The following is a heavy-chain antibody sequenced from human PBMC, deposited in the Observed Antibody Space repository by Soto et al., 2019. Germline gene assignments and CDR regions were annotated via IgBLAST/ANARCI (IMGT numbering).Heavy chain of an antibody. V-gene: IGHV4-59*01. Sequence: PSETLSLTCTVSGGSISSYYWSWIRQPPGKGLEWIGYIYYSGSTNYNPSLKSRVTISVDTSKNQFSLKLSSVTAADTAVYYCARALGYDFWSGWFDPWGQGTLVTVS. J-gene: IGHJ5*02. D-gene: IGHD3-3*01. CDR3: ARALGYDFWSGWFDP. CDR2: IYYSGST. CDR1: GGSISSYY.